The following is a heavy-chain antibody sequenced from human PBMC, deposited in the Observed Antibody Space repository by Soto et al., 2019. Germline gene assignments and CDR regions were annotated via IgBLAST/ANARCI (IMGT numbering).Heavy chain of an antibody. CDR3: ARSQGGSSSLDIYYYYYYGMDV. V-gene: IGHV1-69*01. J-gene: IGHJ6*02. D-gene: IGHD2-15*01. Sequence: QVQLVQSGAEVKKPGSSVKVSCKAPGGTFSTYAISWVRQAPGQGLEWMGGVIPIFGTPKYAQKFQGRVTIPADDSTSTGYMELRSLRSEDTAVYYCARSQGGSSSLDIYYYYYYGMDVWGQGTTVTVSS. CDR1: GGTFSTYA. CDR2: VIPIFGTP.